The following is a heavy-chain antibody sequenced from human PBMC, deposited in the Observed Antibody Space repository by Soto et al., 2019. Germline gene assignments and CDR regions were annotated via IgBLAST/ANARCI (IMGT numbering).Heavy chain of an antibody. D-gene: IGHD2-15*01. CDR1: GASMNGNY. CDR2: MFYSGTT. Sequence: QVQLQESGPGLVKPSETLSLTCTVAGASMNGNYWTWVRQPPGKGLEWIGNMFYSGTTNYNPSLKSRVTMSLDTSVNQFSLRLSSVTAADTAVYYCARPNMWYGKIQEWGRGTLVTFSS. V-gene: IGHV4-59*01. J-gene: IGHJ1*01. CDR3: ARPNMWYGKIQE.